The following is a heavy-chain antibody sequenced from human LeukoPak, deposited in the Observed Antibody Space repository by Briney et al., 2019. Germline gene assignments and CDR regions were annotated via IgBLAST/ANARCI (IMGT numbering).Heavy chain of an antibody. J-gene: IGHJ4*02. V-gene: IGHV3-9*01. CDR2: ISWNSGSI. D-gene: IGHD1-20*01. Sequence: QPGGSLRLSCAASGFTFDDYAMHWVRHAPGKGLEWVSGISWNSGSIGYADSVKGRFTISRDNAKNSLYLQMNSLRAEDRAVYYCARRRYNWNAIDYWGQGTLVTVSS. CDR3: ARRRYNWNAIDY. CDR1: GFTFDDYA.